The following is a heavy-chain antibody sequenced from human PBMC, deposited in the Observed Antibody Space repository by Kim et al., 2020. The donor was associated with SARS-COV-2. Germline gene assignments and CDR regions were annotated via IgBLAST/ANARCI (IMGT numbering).Heavy chain of an antibody. Sequence: SETLSLTCAVSGGSISSINLWSWVRQPPWKGLEWIGEIYHSGSTNYNPSLKSRVTISVDKSKNQFSLKLSSVTAADTAVYYCARDLGSPVTTDYWGQGTLVTVSS. V-gene: IGHV4-4*02. D-gene: IGHD4-17*01. CDR2: IYHSGST. J-gene: IGHJ4*02. CDR1: GGSISSINL. CDR3: ARDLGSPVTTDY.